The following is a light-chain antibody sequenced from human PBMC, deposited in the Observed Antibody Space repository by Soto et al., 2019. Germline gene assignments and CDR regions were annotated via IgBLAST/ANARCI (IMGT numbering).Light chain of an antibody. Sequence: QSVLTQPPSVSGAPGQTITISCTGSSSNIGADFGVHWYQQLPGAAPKHVIFVNTNRPSGVPDRFSGSKSGTSASLAITGLQAEDEADYYCQSYDRSLSGWVFGTGTKLTVL. CDR3: QSYDRSLSGWV. J-gene: IGLJ3*02. V-gene: IGLV1-40*01. CDR2: VNT. CDR1: SSNIGADFG.